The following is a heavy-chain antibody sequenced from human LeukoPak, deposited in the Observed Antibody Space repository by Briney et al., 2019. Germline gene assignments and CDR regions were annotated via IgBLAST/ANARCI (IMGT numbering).Heavy chain of an antibody. CDR1: GFTFSSYA. CDR3: ARDRGTVSGSYVDAFDI. CDR2: ISGSGGST. Sequence: GGSLRLSCAASGFTFSSYAMSWVRQAPGKGLEWVSAISGSGGSTYYADSVKGRFTISRDNVKNSLYLQMNSLRAEDTAVYYCARDRGTVSGSYVDAFDIWGQGTMVTVSS. J-gene: IGHJ3*02. D-gene: IGHD3-16*01. V-gene: IGHV3-23*01.